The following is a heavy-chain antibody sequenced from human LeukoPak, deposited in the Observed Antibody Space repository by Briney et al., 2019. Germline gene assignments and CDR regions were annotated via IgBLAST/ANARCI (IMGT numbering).Heavy chain of an antibody. CDR1: GFTVSSNY. D-gene: IGHD6-19*01. V-gene: IGHV3-66*01. J-gene: IGHJ4*02. CDR2: IYSGGST. CDR3: ARWSRNSSGKNY. Sequence: GGSLRLSCAASGFTVSSNYMSWVRQAPGKGLEWVSVIYSGGSTYYADSVKGRLTISRDNSKNTLYLQMNSLRAEDTAVYYCARWSRNSSGKNYWGQGTLVTVSS.